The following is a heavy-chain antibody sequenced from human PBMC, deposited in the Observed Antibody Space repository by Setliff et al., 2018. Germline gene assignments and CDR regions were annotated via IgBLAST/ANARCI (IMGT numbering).Heavy chain of an antibody. CDR3: VRGPGPSVVVAIPFDH. Sequence: ASVKVSCKTSGYAFITFGMSWVRQASGQGLEWMGWISPVYGIANYARKFQGRVTMTADTSTTTAYLELTSLRYDDTAVYYCVRGPGPSVVVAIPFDHWGQGSLVTVSS. D-gene: IGHD3-22*01. J-gene: IGHJ4*02. CDR2: ISPVYGIA. V-gene: IGHV1-18*01. CDR1: GYAFITFG.